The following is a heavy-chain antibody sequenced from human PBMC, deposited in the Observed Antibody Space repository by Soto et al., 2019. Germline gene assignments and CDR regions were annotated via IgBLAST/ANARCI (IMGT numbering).Heavy chain of an antibody. Sequence: PSETLSLTCTFSGGSISSGDYYWSWIRQPPGKGLEWIGYIYYSGSTYYNPSLKSRVTISVDTSKNQFSLKLSSVTAADTAVYYCARDRQGYCSGGSCYSDYYGMDVWGQGTTVTVSS. CDR2: IYYSGST. J-gene: IGHJ6*02. V-gene: IGHV4-30-4*01. CDR3: ARDRQGYCSGGSCYSDYYGMDV. CDR1: GGSISSGDYY. D-gene: IGHD2-15*01.